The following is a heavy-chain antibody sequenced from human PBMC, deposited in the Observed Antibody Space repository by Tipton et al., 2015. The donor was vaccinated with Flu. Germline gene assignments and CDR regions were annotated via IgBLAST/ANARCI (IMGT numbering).Heavy chain of an antibody. J-gene: IGHJ4*02. D-gene: IGHD5-18*01. CDR3: ARVETVQLYSFDY. CDR2: ILTGGST. CDR1: GGSISSYY. V-gene: IGHV4-4*07. Sequence: TLSLTCSVSGGSISSYYWSWIRQPAGKGLEWIGRILTGGSTNYNPSLKSRVTMSVDTSKNQFSLKLSSVTAADSAVCYCARVETVQLYSFDYWGQGTVVTVPS.